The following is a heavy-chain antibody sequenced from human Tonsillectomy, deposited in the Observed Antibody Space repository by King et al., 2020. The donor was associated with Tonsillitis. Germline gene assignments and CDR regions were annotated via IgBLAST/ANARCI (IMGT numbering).Heavy chain of an antibody. CDR1: GFTFSDYC. V-gene: IGHV3-30*18. CDR2: ISYDGSDI. D-gene: IGHD3-10*01. J-gene: IGHJ4*02. CDR3: AKDVRRYGSGSFPGD. Sequence: VQLVESGGGVVQPGKSLRLSCAASGFTFSDYCIHWVRQAPGKGLEWVSIISYDGSDIYQADSVKARITMSRDNSKNTVYLQMNSLRPEDAALYYCAKDVRRYGSGSFPGDWGQGTLVTVSS.